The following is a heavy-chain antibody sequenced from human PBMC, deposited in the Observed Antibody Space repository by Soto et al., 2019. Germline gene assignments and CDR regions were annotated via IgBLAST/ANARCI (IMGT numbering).Heavy chain of an antibody. V-gene: IGHV4-34*01. Sequence: SETLSLTCAVYGGSFSGYYWSWIRQPPGKGLEWIGEINHSGSTNYNPSLKSRVTISVDTSKNQFSLKLSSVTAADTAVYYCARGSGGVIDIVVVPAATYYFDYWGQGTLVTVSS. CDR1: GGSFSGYY. CDR3: ARGSGGVIDIVVVPAATYYFDY. J-gene: IGHJ4*02. CDR2: INHSGST. D-gene: IGHD2-2*01.